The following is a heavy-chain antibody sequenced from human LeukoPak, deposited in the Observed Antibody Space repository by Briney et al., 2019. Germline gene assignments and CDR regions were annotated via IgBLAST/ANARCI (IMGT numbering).Heavy chain of an antibody. V-gene: IGHV4-39*01. J-gene: IGHJ4*02. CDR1: GGSLSSSSYY. D-gene: IGHD3-9*01. Sequence: PSETLSLTCTVSGGSLSSSSYYWGRVRQPPGKGLEWIGNIYYSGSTYDNPSLKSRLTISLDTSPRQFSLRLSSVTAADTALYYCTRGSYDVLTGYSTLGEYWGQGTLVTVSS. CDR3: TRGSYDVLTGYSTLGEY. CDR2: IYYSGST.